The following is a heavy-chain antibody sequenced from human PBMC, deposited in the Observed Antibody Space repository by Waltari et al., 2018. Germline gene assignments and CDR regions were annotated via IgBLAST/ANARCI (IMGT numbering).Heavy chain of an antibody. D-gene: IGHD1-7*01. Sequence: EVQLVESGGGLVQPGGSLRLSCAASGFTFSSYSMNWVRQAPGKGLEWVSYISSGSSTIDYSDLVKGRFTISRDHAKNSLYLQMNSLRAEDTAVYYCARQELELHPSDYWGQGTLVTVSS. CDR3: ARQELELHPSDY. CDR2: ISSGSSTI. J-gene: IGHJ4*02. CDR1: GFTFSSYS. V-gene: IGHV3-48*01.